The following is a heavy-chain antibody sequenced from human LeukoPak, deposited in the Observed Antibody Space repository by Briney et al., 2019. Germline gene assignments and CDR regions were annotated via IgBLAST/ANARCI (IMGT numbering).Heavy chain of an antibody. Sequence: SQTLSLTCTVSGGSISSGGYYWSWIRQHPGKGLEWIGYIYYSGSTYYSPSLKSRVTISVDTSKNQFSLKLSSVTAADTAVYYCAREQETYYDILTGENWFDPWGQGTLVTVSS. D-gene: IGHD3-9*01. CDR3: AREQETYYDILTGENWFDP. J-gene: IGHJ5*02. CDR2: IYYSGST. V-gene: IGHV4-31*03. CDR1: GGSISSGGYY.